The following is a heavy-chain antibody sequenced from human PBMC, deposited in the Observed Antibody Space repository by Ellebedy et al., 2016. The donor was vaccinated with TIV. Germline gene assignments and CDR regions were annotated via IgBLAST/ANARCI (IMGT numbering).Heavy chain of an antibody. J-gene: IGHJ5*02. Sequence: PGGSLRLSCAASGFTFSGYWMSWVRQAPGKGLEWVANIKQDGSEKYHVDSVKGRFTISRDNAKNSLYLKMNSLRAEDTAVYYCARRQWLALDRWGQGTVITVSS. CDR3: ARRQWLALDR. CDR1: GFTFSGYW. CDR2: IKQDGSEK. D-gene: IGHD6-19*01. V-gene: IGHV3-7*01.